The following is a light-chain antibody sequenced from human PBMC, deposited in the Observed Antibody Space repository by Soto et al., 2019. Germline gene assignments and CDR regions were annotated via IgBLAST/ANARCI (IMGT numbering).Light chain of an antibody. V-gene: IGKV1-39*01. Sequence: DIQMTQSPSSLSASVGDRVTITCRASQNIRNYLNWYQQTPGKTPKLLIYAAYSVQSGVPSRFSGSGSGTDFTLTITSLQPYDSGTYYCQQCSSTPYTFGKGTKLEIK. CDR2: AAY. CDR1: QNIRNY. J-gene: IGKJ2*01. CDR3: QQCSSTPYT.